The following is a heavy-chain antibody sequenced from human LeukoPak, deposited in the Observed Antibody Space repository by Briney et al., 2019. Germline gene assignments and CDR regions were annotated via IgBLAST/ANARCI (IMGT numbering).Heavy chain of an antibody. CDR2: ISSSSSTI. CDR3: ARAITMVRGVMGLVFDY. D-gene: IGHD3-10*01. J-gene: IGHJ4*02. Sequence: GGSLRLSCAASGFTFSNYSMNWVRQAPGKGLEWVSYISSSSSTIYYADSVKGRFTISRDNAKNSLYLQMNSLRAEDTAVYYCARAITMVRGVMGLVFDYWGQGTLVTVSS. CDR1: GFTFSNYS. V-gene: IGHV3-48*04.